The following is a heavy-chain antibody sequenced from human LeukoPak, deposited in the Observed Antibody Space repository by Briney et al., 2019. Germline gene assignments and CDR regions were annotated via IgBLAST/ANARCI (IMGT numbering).Heavy chain of an antibody. V-gene: IGHV3-9*01. CDR2: ISWNSGSI. D-gene: IGHD6-19*01. CDR1: GFTFDEYA. J-gene: IGHJ4*02. CDR3: ARGFLGGTDQYFDS. Sequence: PGGSLRLSCAASGFTFDEYAMYWVRRAPGKGLEWVSAISWNSGSIDYADSVKDRFTISRDNSKNTLYLQMNSLRAEDTAVYFCARGFLGGTDQYFDSWGQGTLVTVSS.